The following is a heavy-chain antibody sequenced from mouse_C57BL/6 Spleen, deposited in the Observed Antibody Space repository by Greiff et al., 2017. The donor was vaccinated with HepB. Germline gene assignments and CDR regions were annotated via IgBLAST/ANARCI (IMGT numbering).Heavy chain of an antibody. CDR2: ISDGGSYT. J-gene: IGHJ1*03. D-gene: IGHD1-1*01. CDR3: ARDSYYGSSWYFDV. CDR1: GFTFSSYA. V-gene: IGHV5-4*01. Sequence: VQLKESGGGLVKPGGSLKLSCAASGFTFSSYAMSWVRQTPEKRLEWVATISDGGSYTYYPDNVKGRFTISRDNAKNNLYLQMSHLKSEDTAMYYCARDSYYGSSWYFDVWGTGTTVTVSS.